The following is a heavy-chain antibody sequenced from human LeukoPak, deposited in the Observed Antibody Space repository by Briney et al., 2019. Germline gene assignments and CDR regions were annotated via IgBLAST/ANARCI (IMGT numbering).Heavy chain of an antibody. D-gene: IGHD1-7*01. CDR2: ISAYNGNT. Sequence: AASVKVSCKTSGYTFTSYGICWVRQAPGQGLEWMGWISAYNGNTNYVQKFRGRVAMTTDTSTSTVYMVRSSLRADYTAVGECSRDSATELPEYWGQGTLVTVSS. V-gene: IGHV1-18*01. CDR1: GYTFTSYG. J-gene: IGHJ4*02. CDR3: SRDSATELPEY.